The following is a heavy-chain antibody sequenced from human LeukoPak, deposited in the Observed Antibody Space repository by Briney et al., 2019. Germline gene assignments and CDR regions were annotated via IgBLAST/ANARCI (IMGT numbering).Heavy chain of an antibody. V-gene: IGHV4-28*03. CDR2: IYYSGGI. CDR1: GYSISTSNY. CDR3: AREVLRYSSGWIDY. D-gene: IGHD6-19*01. Sequence: SETLSLTCSVSGYSISTSNYWAWIRQPPGRGLEWIGHIYYSGGIYYNPSLKSRVTMSVDTSRNQFSLKLSSVTAVDTAVYYCAREVLRYSSGWIDYWGQGILGTVSS. J-gene: IGHJ4*02.